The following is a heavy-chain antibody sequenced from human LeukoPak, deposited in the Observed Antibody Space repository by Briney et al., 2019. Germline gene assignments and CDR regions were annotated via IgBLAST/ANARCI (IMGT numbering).Heavy chain of an antibody. D-gene: IGHD3-22*01. Sequence: GGSLRLSCAASGFTFSSYAMHWVRRAPGKGLEWVAVISYDGSNKYYADSVKGRFTISRDNSKNTLYLQMNSLRAEDTAVYYCARDYGTMIQYYFDYWGQGTLVTVSS. CDR3: ARDYGTMIQYYFDY. V-gene: IGHV3-30*04. CDR1: GFTFSSYA. CDR2: ISYDGSNK. J-gene: IGHJ4*02.